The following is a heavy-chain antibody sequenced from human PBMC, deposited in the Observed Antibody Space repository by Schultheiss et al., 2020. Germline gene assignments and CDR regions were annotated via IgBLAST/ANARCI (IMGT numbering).Heavy chain of an antibody. Sequence: GGSLRLSCAASGFTFSSYEMNWVRQAPGKGLEWVSYISSSSSTIYYADSVKGRFTISRDNSKNTLYLQMNSLRAEDTAVYYCARGGYYDFWSGSPYFDYWGQGTLVTGYS. CDR1: GFTFSSYE. CDR3: ARGGYYDFWSGSPYFDY. D-gene: IGHD3-3*01. J-gene: IGHJ4*02. CDR2: ISSSSSTI. V-gene: IGHV3-48*01.